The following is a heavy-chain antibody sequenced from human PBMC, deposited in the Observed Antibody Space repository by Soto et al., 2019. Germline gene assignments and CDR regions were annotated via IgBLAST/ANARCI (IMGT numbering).Heavy chain of an antibody. CDR2: IWHDGGTK. J-gene: IGHJ4*02. D-gene: IGHD1-26*01. CDR3: AGQMYTSASRSWGAVDY. CDR1: GFTFSTYG. V-gene: IGHV3-33*03. Sequence: QVQLVESGGGVVQPGRSLRLSCAASGFTFSTYGMHWVRQAPGKGLEWVAVIWHDGGTKYYADSVKGRFTIPSDNSKNTLYLQMNSLRAEDTAVYHCAGQMYTSASRSWGAVDYWGQGALVTVSS.